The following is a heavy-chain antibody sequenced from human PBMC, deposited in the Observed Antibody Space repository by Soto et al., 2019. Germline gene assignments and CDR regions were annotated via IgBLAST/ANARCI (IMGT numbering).Heavy chain of an antibody. J-gene: IGHJ6*02. CDR1: GLTFSDCY. D-gene: IGHD3-10*01. CDR3: ARARFGEWGYAMDV. V-gene: IGHV3-11*01. CDR2: ISSSGNII. Sequence: QVQLVESGGGLVKPGGSLRLSCAASGLTFSDCYINWIRQAPGKGLEWISYISSSGNIINYAGSVKGRFTISRDNTKNSLYLQMNSLRVEDTAMYYCARARFGEWGYAMDVWGQGTTVTVSS.